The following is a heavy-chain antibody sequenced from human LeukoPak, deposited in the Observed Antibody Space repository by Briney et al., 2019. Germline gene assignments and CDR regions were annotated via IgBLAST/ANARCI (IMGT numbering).Heavy chain of an antibody. CDR3: ARDYFGSPSALDY. V-gene: IGHV3-48*04. CDR2: ISSSSSTI. J-gene: IGHJ4*02. D-gene: IGHD1-26*01. Sequence: GGSLRLSCAASGFTIRRHGMNWVRQAPGKGLEWVSYISSSSSTIYYADSVKGRFTISRDNAKNSLYLQMNSLRAEDTALYYCARDYFGSPSALDYWGQGTLVTVSS. CDR1: GFTIRRHG.